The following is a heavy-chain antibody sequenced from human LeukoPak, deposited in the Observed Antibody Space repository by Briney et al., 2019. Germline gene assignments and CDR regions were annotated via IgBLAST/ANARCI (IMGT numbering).Heavy chain of an antibody. CDR3: ARRAGGYSHPYDY. CDR2: IRYDGSNK. Sequence: GGSLRLSCAASGFTFSSYGMHWVRQAPGKGLEWVALIRYDGSNKYYAGSVKGRFTISRDNSKNTLYLQMNSLRAEDTAVYYCARRAGGYSHPYDYWGQGILVTVSS. V-gene: IGHV3-30*02. CDR1: GFTFSSYG. J-gene: IGHJ4*02. D-gene: IGHD4-23*01.